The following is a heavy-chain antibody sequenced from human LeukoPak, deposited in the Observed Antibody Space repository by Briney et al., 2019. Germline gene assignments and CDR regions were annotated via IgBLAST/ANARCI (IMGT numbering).Heavy chain of an antibody. Sequence: GGSLRLSCAASGFTFSSYGMHWVRQAPGKGLEWVAVIWYDGSNKYYVDSVKGRFTISRDNSKNTLYLQMNSLRAEDTAVYYCARGLSSGWYANWFDPWGQGTLVTVSS. D-gene: IGHD6-19*01. CDR1: GFTFSSYG. J-gene: IGHJ5*02. CDR2: IWYDGSNK. V-gene: IGHV3-33*01. CDR3: ARGLSSGWYANWFDP.